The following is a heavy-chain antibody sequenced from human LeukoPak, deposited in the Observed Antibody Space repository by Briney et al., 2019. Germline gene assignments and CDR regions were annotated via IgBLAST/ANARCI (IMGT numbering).Heavy chain of an antibody. V-gene: IGHV4-59*01. CDR2: IYYSGST. J-gene: IGHJ5*02. CDR3: ARGLKYGDYVSWFDP. Sequence: PSETLSLTCTVSGGSISSYYWSWTRQPPGKGLEWIGYIYYSGSTNYNPSLKSRVTISVDTSKNQFSLKLSSVTAADTAVYYCARGLKYGDYVSWFDPWGQGTLVTVSS. CDR1: GGSISSYY. D-gene: IGHD4-17*01.